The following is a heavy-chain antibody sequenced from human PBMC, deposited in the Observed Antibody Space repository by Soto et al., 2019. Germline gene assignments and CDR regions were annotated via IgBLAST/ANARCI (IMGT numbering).Heavy chain of an antibody. D-gene: IGHD4-17*01. Sequence: SETLSLTCAVSGGSISSTHWWSWVRQPPGKGLEWIGEIYQSGSTNYNPSLKSRVTISVDKYKNQFSLNLSSVTAADTAVYYCARTYGNSPTNWFDPWGQGSLVTVSS. CDR2: IYQSGST. J-gene: IGHJ5*02. V-gene: IGHV4-4*02. CDR3: ARTYGNSPTNWFDP. CDR1: GGSISSTHW.